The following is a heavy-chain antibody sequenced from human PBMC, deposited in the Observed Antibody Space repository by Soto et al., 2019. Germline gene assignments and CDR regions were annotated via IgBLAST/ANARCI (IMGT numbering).Heavy chain of an antibody. V-gene: IGHV3-23*01. Sequence: GGSLRLSCSASGLAFGNYAMNWVRQVPGRGLEWVAGVNTNGRSTYYADSVRGRFTISRDNSKITVYLQMNSLRAEDTAVYYCAKDRAFNYFYGMDVWGQGTTVTVSS. CDR2: VNTNGRST. CDR3: AKDRAFNYFYGMDV. D-gene: IGHD3-10*01. J-gene: IGHJ6*02. CDR1: GLAFGNYA.